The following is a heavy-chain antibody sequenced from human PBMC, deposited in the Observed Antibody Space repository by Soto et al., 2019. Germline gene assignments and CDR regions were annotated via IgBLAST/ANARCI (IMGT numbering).Heavy chain of an antibody. CDR3: ARGPGTMAKIDY. CDR2: IYYSGST. D-gene: IGHD3-10*01. CDR1: GGSVSSGSYY. V-gene: IGHV4-31*03. Sequence: PSETLSLTCTVSGGSVSSGSYYWSWIRQPPGKGLEWIGYIYYSGSTYYNPSLKSRVTISVDTSKNQFSLKLSSVTAADTAVYYCARGPGTMAKIDYWGQGTLVTVSS. J-gene: IGHJ4*02.